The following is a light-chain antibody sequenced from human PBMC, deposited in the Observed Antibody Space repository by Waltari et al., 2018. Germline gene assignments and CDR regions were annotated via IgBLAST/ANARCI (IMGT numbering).Light chain of an antibody. CDR2: GAS. J-gene: IGKJ2*01. CDR1: QSVSSSY. V-gene: IGKV3-20*01. Sequence: ENVLTQSPGTLSLSTGEGATLSCRASQSVSSSYLAWYQQKPGQAPRLLIYGASSRATGIPDRFSGSGSGTDFTLTISRLEPEDFAVYYCQQYGSSLYTFGQGTKLEI. CDR3: QQYGSSLYT.